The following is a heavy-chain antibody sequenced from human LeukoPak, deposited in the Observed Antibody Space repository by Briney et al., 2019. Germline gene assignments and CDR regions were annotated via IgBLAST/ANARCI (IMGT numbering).Heavy chain of an antibody. CDR3: PKDCSTSEKGYYYYYLDV. Sequence: GGSLRLSCAASGFTLSNYGIHWVRQAPGKGLEWVAFIRYDGSDKSHADSVKGRFTISRDNSENTLHLQMNSLRPEDTAVYYCPKDCSTSEKGYYYYYLDVWGKGTTVTGSS. CDR2: IRYDGSDK. D-gene: IGHD2-2*01. V-gene: IGHV3-30*02. J-gene: IGHJ6*03. CDR1: GFTLSNYG.